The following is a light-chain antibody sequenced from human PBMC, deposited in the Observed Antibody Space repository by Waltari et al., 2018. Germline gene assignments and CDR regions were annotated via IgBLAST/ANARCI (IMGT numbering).Light chain of an antibody. Sequence: QTVVTQAPSFPVSPGGTVTLTCGLNSGSVSSSHYPSWYQQTPGHAPRTLIYSTNTLSSGVPHRFSGSIVGDKAALTITGAQADDESIYHCALYIRADVVFGGGTKLTVL. CDR1: SGSVSSSHY. V-gene: IGLV8-61*01. J-gene: IGLJ2*01. CDR3: ALYIRADVV. CDR2: STN.